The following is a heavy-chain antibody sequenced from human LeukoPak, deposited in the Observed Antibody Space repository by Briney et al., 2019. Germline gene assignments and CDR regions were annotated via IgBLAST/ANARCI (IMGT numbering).Heavy chain of an antibody. CDR1: GFTFTSSA. J-gene: IGHJ4*02. CDR3: AAIPGSGSYKYYFDY. V-gene: IGHV1-58*02. Sequence: SVKVSCKASGFTFTSSAMQWVRPARGQRLEWIGWIVVGSGNTNYAQKFQERVTITRDMSTSTAYMELSSLRSEDTAVYYCAAIPGSGSYKYYFDYWGQGTLVTVSS. D-gene: IGHD3-10*01. CDR2: IVVGSGNT.